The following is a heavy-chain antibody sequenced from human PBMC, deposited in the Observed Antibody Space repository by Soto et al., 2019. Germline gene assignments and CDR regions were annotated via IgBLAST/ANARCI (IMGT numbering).Heavy chain of an antibody. CDR1: GFTFSNAW. V-gene: IGHV3-15*07. D-gene: IGHD5-18*01. Sequence: PGGSLRLSCAASGFTFSNAWMNWVRQAPGKGLEWVGRIKSKTDGGTTDYAAPVKGRFTISRDDSKNTLYLQMNSLKTEDTAVYYWTTDTLLDTAMVFGRDYWGQGTLVAVS. CDR2: IKSKTDGGTT. CDR3: TTDTLLDTAMVFGRDY. J-gene: IGHJ4*02.